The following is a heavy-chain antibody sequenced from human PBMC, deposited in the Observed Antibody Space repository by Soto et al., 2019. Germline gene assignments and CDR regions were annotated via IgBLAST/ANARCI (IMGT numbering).Heavy chain of an antibody. V-gene: IGHV3-23*01. D-gene: IGHD3-3*01. J-gene: IGHJ6*03. Sequence: GGSLILSCAASGFTFSSYAMSWVRQAPGKGLEWVSAISGSGGSTYYADSVKGRFTISRDNSKNTLYLQMNSLRAEDTAVYYCAKSGKIFGVVGGYYYYMDVWGKGTTVTVSS. CDR1: GFTFSSYA. CDR2: ISGSGGST. CDR3: AKSGKIFGVVGGYYYYMDV.